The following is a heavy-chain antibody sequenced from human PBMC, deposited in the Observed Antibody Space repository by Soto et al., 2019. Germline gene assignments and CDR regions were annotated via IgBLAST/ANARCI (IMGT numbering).Heavy chain of an antibody. CDR3: ARGRRYCSSTSCYTGDIDY. CDR2: IYYSGST. CDR1: GGSISSYY. Sequence: SETLSLTCTVPGGSISSYYWSWIRQPPGKGLEWIGYIYYSGSTNYNPSLKSRVTISVDTSKNQFSLKLSSVTAADTAVYYCARGRRYCSSTSCYTGDIDYWGQGTLVTAPQ. D-gene: IGHD2-2*02. J-gene: IGHJ4*02. V-gene: IGHV4-59*01.